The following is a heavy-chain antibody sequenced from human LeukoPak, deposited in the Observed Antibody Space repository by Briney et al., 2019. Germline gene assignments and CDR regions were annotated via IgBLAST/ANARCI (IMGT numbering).Heavy chain of an antibody. V-gene: IGHV3-21*01. Sequence: PGGSPRLSCAASGFTFSSYSMNWVRQAPGKGLEWVSSISSSSSYIYYADSVKGRFTISRDNAKNSLYLQMNSLRAEDTAVYYCARSGDSSGYAESDYWGQGTLVTVSS. CDR1: GFTFSSYS. J-gene: IGHJ4*02. CDR2: ISSSSSYI. CDR3: ARSGDSSGYAESDY. D-gene: IGHD3-22*01.